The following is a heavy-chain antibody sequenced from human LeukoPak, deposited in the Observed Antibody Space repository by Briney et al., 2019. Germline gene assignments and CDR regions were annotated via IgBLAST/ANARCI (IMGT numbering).Heavy chain of an antibody. CDR2: IKQDGSEK. Sequence: GGSLRLSCAASGFTFSSYWMSWVRQAPGKGLEWVANIKQDGSEKYHVDSVKGRFTISRDNAKSSLYLQMNSLRAEDTAVYYCARDAGGYGFYGDYWGRGTLVAVSS. J-gene: IGHJ4*02. CDR3: ARDAGGYGFYGDY. CDR1: GFTFSSYW. D-gene: IGHD5-18*01. V-gene: IGHV3-7*01.